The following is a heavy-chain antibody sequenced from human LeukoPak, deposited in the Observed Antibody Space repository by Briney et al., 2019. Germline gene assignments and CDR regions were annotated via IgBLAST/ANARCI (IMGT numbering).Heavy chain of an antibody. CDR3: ARGPAGELLAYFDY. Sequence: PGGSLRLSCAASGFTFSSYAMHWVRQAPGKGLEWVAVISYDGSNKYYADSVKGRFTISRDNSKNTLYLQMNSLRAEDTAVYYCARGPAGELLAYFDYWGQGTLVTVSS. CDR1: GFTFSSYA. CDR2: ISYDGSNK. D-gene: IGHD1-26*01. J-gene: IGHJ4*02. V-gene: IGHV3-30-3*01.